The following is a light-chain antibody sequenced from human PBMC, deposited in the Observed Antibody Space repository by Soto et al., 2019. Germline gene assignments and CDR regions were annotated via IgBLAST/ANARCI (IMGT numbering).Light chain of an antibody. V-gene: IGLV2-14*01. Sequence: QSVLTQPASVSGSPGQSITISCTGTSSDIGAYNYVSWYQQHPGKAPQLMIYEVTTRPSGVSTRFSGSKSGNTASLTISGLQAEDEADYYCTSYTTSSTVEFGGGTKLTVL. CDR1: SSDIGAYNY. CDR3: TSYTTSSTVE. J-gene: IGLJ3*02. CDR2: EVT.